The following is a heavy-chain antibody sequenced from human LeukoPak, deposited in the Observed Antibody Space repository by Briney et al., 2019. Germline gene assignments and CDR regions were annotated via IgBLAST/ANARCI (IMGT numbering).Heavy chain of an antibody. V-gene: IGHV4-61*01. CDR1: GDSVTSGSYF. CDR2: ISSSGTT. CDR3: ARERGISMVV. D-gene: IGHD3-10*01. Sequence: SETLSLTCTVSGDSVTSGSYFWSWVRQPPGKGLEWIGYISSSGTTTYSPSLRSRVTISQDMPKNQFSLRLSSVTAADTAMYYCARERGISMVVWGQGTLVTVSS. J-gene: IGHJ4*02.